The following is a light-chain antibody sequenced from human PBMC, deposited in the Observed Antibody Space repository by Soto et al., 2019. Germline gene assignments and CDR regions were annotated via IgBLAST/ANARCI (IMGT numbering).Light chain of an antibody. CDR3: QQYGSSFT. CDR1: QSVTNNY. J-gene: IGKJ3*01. Sequence: EIVLTQSPGTLSLSPGERATLSCRASQSVTNNYLAWYRQKPGQAPRLLIYAASSRAAGTPDRFSGSGSGTDFTLTISRLEPEDFAVYYGQQYGSSFTFGPGTKVDIK. V-gene: IGKV3-20*01. CDR2: AAS.